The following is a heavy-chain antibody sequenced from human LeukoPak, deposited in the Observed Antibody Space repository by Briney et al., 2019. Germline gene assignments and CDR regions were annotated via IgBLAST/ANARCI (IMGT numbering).Heavy chain of an antibody. Sequence: GGSLRLSCAASRFSFTTYGMNWVRQAPGKGLVWVARINSDGSDTNYADSVKGRFTISRDNARNAVYLQMNCLRAEDTAVYYCARGWVPSDITLKWGQGTMVTVS. CDR3: ARGWVPSDITLK. D-gene: IGHD3-22*01. V-gene: IGHV3-74*01. CDR1: RFSFTTYG. CDR2: INSDGSDT. J-gene: IGHJ3*01.